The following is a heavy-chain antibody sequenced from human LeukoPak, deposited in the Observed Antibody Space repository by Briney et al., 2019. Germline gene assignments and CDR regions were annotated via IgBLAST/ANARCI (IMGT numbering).Heavy chain of an antibody. V-gene: IGHV1-2*02. CDR1: GYTFAGYY. CDR3: ARELVGATGDFDY. Sequence: ASVKVSCKASGYTFAGYYMHWVRQAPGQGLEWMGWINPNSGGTNYAQKFQGRVTITADKSTSTAYMELSSLRSEDTAVYYCARELVGATGDFDYWGQGTLVTVSS. CDR2: INPNSGGT. J-gene: IGHJ4*02. D-gene: IGHD1-26*01.